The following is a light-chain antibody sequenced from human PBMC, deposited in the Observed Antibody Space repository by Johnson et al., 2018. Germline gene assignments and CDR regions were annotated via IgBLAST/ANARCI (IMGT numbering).Light chain of an antibody. CDR3: GTWDSSLSAGNV. Sequence: QSVLTQPPSVSAAPGQKVTISCSGSSSNIGNNYVSWYQQLPGTAPKLLIYENNKRPSGIPERFSGSKSGTSATLGITGLPHGDAADYYSGTWDSSLSAGNVFGTGTKVTVL. J-gene: IGLJ1*01. CDR2: ENN. CDR1: SSNIGNNY. V-gene: IGLV1-51*02.